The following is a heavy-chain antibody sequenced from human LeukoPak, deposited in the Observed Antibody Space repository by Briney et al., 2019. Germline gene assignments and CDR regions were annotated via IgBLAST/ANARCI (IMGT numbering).Heavy chain of an antibody. CDR1: GFTFSGYS. D-gene: IGHD2-21*02. CDR2: ISSGSSTI. Sequence: GGPLRLSCAASGFTFSGYSMNWVRHAPGKGLEWVSYISSGSSTIYYADSVRGRFTISRDNAKSSLYLQMNSLRAEDTAVYDCARGRADYYFDYWSQGNLVTVSS. J-gene: IGHJ4*02. V-gene: IGHV3-48*01. CDR3: ARGRADYYFDY.